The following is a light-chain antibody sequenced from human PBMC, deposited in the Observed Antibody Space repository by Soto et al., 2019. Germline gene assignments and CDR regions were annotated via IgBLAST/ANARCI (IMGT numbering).Light chain of an antibody. CDR2: GAS. Sequence: DIQLTQSPSFLSASVGDRVTITCRASQDISNFLAWFQQKPGRAPKLLIYGASTLQTGVPSRFSGSGSGTEFTLTISSLQPEDFATYYCQQFYDYPLTFGGGTKVEIK. V-gene: IGKV1-9*01. J-gene: IGKJ4*01. CDR1: QDISNF. CDR3: QQFYDYPLT.